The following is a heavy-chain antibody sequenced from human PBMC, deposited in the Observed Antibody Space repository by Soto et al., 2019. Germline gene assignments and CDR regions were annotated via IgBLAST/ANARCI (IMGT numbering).Heavy chain of an antibody. Sequence: SETLSLPCAAAAGSFSGYYWSWIRQPPGKGRGLIRELNHTAITNYNPSRKSRVTISADTCKNQFSLKLRSVAAADTAVYSCAGGSRGPKRYYYNGMDVWVQGPTFTVSS. V-gene: IGHV4-34*01. CDR1: AGSFSGYY. CDR3: AGGSRGPKRYYYNGMDV. CDR2: LNHTAIT. J-gene: IGHJ6*02.